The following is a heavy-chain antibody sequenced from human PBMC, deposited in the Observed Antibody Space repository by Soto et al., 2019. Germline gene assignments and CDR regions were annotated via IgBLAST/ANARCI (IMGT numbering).Heavy chain of an antibody. D-gene: IGHD3-3*01. CDR3: ARGGGTILAPLP. CDR2: INPNSGAT. J-gene: IGHJ5*02. CDR1: GYTFTGYF. Sequence: QVQLVQSGTEVKKPGASVKVSCKASGYTFTGYFMHCVRQAPGQGLEWMGWINPNSGATNYAQKFQGRVTMTRDTSISTAYMELTMLTSDDTAIYYCARGGGTILAPLPWGQGTLVSVSS. V-gene: IGHV1-2*02.